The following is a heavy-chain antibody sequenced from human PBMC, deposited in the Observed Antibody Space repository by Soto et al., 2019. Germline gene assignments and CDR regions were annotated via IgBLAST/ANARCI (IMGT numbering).Heavy chain of an antibody. V-gene: IGHV3-9*01. CDR3: AKSGHRSHFDSSGYYDAFDI. CDR2: ISWNSGSI. J-gene: IGHJ3*02. D-gene: IGHD3-22*01. CDR1: GFTFDDYA. Sequence: GGSLRLSCAASGFTFDDYAMHWARQAPGKCLEWVSGISWNSGSIGYADSVKGRFTISRDNAKNSLYLQMNSLRAEDTALYYCAKSGHRSHFDSSGYYDAFDIWGQGXMVTV.